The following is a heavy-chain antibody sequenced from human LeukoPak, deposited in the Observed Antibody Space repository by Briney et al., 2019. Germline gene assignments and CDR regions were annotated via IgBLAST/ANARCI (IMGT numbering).Heavy chain of an antibody. CDR1: GFTFGTFW. J-gene: IGHJ3*02. CDR3: AKELMTAAAGTVGFDI. V-gene: IGHV3-7*03. Sequence: GGSLKLSCAASGFTFGTFWMSWVRQAPGKGLEWVANINQDGTEKHYVDSVKGRFTISRDNAKKSLYLQMNSLRAEDTAVYYCAKELMTAAAGTVGFDIWGQGTMVTVSS. CDR2: INQDGTEK. D-gene: IGHD6-13*01.